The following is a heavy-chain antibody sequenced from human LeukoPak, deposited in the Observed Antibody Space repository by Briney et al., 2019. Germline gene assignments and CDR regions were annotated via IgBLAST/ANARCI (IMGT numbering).Heavy chain of an antibody. J-gene: IGHJ4*02. CDR2: IKNDGSET. D-gene: IGHD2-15*01. CDR1: GFNFRDHW. V-gene: IGHV3-7*01. CDR3: AREDGYCSGGNCYSYFDS. Sequence: GGSLRLSCAVSGFNFRDHWMDWVRQAPGKGLEWVGHIKNDGSETYYLDSLKGRFSISRDNTNNALYLQMNSLRAEDTAVYYCAREDGYCSGGNCYSYFDSWGQGTLVTVSS.